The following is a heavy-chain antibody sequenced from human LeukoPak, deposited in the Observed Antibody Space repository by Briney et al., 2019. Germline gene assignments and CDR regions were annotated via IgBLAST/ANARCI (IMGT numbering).Heavy chain of an antibody. CDR2: IYYSGST. CDR3: ARAGAYCGGDCYFWFDP. D-gene: IGHD2-21*02. J-gene: IGHJ5*02. CDR1: GASISNPGYY. Sequence: SETLSLTCTVSGASISNPGYYWSWIRQPPGKGLEWIGYIYYSGSTNYNPSLKSRVTISVDTSKNQFSLKPSSVTAADTAVYYCARAGAYCGGDCYFWFDPWGQGTLVTVSS. V-gene: IGHV4-61*08.